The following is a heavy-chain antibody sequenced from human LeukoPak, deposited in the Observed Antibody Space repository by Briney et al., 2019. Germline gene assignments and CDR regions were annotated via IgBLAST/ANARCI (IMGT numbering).Heavy chain of an antibody. CDR3: ARIGTGTTLREFDY. J-gene: IGHJ4*02. V-gene: IGHV3-48*03. CDR1: GFTFSSYE. CDR2: ISSSGSTI. Sequence: GSLRLSCAASGFTFSSYEMNWVRQAPGKGLEWVSYISSSGSTIYYADSVKGRFTISRDNAKNSLYLQMNSLRAEDTAVYYCARIGTGTTLREFDYWGQGTLVTVSS. D-gene: IGHD1-1*01.